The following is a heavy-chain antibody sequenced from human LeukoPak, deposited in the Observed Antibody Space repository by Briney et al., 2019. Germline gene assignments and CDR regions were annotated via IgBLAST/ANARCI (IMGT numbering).Heavy chain of an antibody. CDR1: GFTVSSNY. Sequence: GGSLRLSCVASGFTVSSNYMTWVRQAPGKGLEWVSVIYAGGRTYYADSVKGRFTISRDNSKDTLYLQMNNLRAEDTAMYYCARGRLAASTHAIDCWGQGTLVTVSS. CDR3: ARGRLAASTHAIDC. CDR2: IYAGGRT. V-gene: IGHV3-53*01. J-gene: IGHJ4*02. D-gene: IGHD6-6*01.